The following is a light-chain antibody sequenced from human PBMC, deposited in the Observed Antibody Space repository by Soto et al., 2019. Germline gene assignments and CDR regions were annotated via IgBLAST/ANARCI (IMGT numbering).Light chain of an antibody. CDR3: QQYNNWIT. CDR1: QSVRSF. J-gene: IGKJ5*01. Sequence: EIVLTQSPATLSLSPGERATLSCRASQSVRSFLAWYKQKPGQAPRLLIYAASNRATGVPARLSGSWSGTEFTLTISSMKSEDFAVYYCQQYNNWITFGQGTRLEIK. V-gene: IGKV3-15*01. CDR2: AAS.